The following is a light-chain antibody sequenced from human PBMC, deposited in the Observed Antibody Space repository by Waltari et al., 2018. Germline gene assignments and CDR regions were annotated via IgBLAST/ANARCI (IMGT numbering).Light chain of an antibody. Sequence: QLVLTQSPSASASLGASVKLTCTLSSAHSTYAVAWHQQQPERGPRFLKGFNSDGRHTQGDGIPDRFSGSTSGAERYLSISSLQAEDEGDYYCQTWGTGAVFGGGTKLTVL. CDR1: SAHSTYA. CDR3: QTWGTGAV. CDR2: FNSDGRH. V-gene: IGLV4-69*01. J-gene: IGLJ3*02.